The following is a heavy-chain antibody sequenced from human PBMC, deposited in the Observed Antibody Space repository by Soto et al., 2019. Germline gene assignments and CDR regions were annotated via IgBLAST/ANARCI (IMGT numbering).Heavy chain of an antibody. D-gene: IGHD3-3*01. CDR3: ATDSNYDVSNSF. CDR2: ILPVSAPP. V-gene: IGHV1-69*13. CDR1: GGTLNNYA. Sequence: SVKVSCKASGGTLNNYAIDWVRQAPGQGLEWMGGILPVSAPPDYAQKFQGRVSITADHSTSTVYMELSRLKSDDTAVYFCATDSNYDVSNSFWGQGTLVTVSS. J-gene: IGHJ4*02.